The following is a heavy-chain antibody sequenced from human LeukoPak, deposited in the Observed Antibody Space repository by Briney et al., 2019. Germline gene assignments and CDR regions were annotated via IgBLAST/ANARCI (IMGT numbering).Heavy chain of an antibody. V-gene: IGHV1-46*01. CDR3: ARAMSGTCPFDY. D-gene: IGHD6-13*01. CDR1: AYTFTSYY. J-gene: IGHJ4*02. CDR2: INPSAGST. Sequence: ASVKVSCKASAYTFTSYYMHWVRQAPGQGLECMGIINPSAGSTSYAQKFQGRVTMTRDTSTSTVYMELSSLRSDDTAVFHCARAMSGTCPFDYWGQGTPVTVSS.